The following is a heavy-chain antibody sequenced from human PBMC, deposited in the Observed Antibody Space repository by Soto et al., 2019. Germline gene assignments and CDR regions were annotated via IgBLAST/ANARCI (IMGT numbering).Heavy chain of an antibody. CDR3: AREPIQVQQLVRVDS. CDR1: GFTFSSYA. J-gene: IGHJ4*02. V-gene: IGHV3-30-3*01. Sequence: QVQLVESGGGVVQPGRSLRLSCAASGFTFSSYAMHWVRQAPGKGLEWVAVISYDGSNKYYADSVKGRFTISRDNSKNSLYLQMNSLRAEDTAVYYCAREPIQVQQLVRVDSWGQGTLVTVSS. D-gene: IGHD6-13*01. CDR2: ISYDGSNK.